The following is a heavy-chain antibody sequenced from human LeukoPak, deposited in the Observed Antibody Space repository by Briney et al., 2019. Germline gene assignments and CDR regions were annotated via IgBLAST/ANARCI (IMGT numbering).Heavy chain of an antibody. D-gene: IGHD5-12*01. Sequence: SVKVSCKASGGTFSSYAISWVRQAPGQGLEWMGGIIPIFGTANYAQKFQGRVTITADESTSTAYMELSSLRSEDTAVYYCASFDLGSGYDYVNYWGRGTLVTVSS. CDR3: ASFDLGSGYDYVNY. J-gene: IGHJ4*02. CDR2: IIPIFGTA. V-gene: IGHV1-69*01. CDR1: GGTFSSYA.